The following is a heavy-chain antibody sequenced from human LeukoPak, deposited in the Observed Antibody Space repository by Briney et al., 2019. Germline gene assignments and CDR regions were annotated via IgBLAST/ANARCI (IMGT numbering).Heavy chain of an antibody. CDR1: GFTFTNYA. D-gene: IGHD2-21*01. J-gene: IGHJ4*02. CDR2: ISDTYATT. CDR3: VRHDSFIPF. Sequence: GGSLRLSCAASGFTFTNYAMTWVRQAPGKGLEWVLSISDTYATTYYTDSVKGRCTISRDNSKNTVSLQLNNLRVEDTAVYFCVRHDSFIPFWGQGTLVTVSS. V-gene: IGHV3-23*01.